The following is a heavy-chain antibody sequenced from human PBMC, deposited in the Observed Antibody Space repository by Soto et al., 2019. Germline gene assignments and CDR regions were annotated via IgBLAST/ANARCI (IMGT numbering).Heavy chain of an antibody. CDR2: IPHSGTT. Sequence: SETLSLTCDVSDYSINSNYYWLWIRQPPGKGLEWIVAIPHSGTTYYTPSLKSRLTISMDTSKSHFSLKLTSMTATETAMYYCARGLYGGNFDYWGQGTPVTVSS. J-gene: IGHJ4*02. V-gene: IGHV4-38-2*01. D-gene: IGHD2-15*01. CDR3: ARGLYGGNFDY. CDR1: DYSINSNYY.